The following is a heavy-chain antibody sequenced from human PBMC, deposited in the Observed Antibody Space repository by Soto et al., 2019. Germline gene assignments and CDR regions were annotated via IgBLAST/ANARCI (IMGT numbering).Heavy chain of an antibody. CDR2: IRSETYGGTP. J-gene: IGHJ4*02. CDR3: TRYYYASSGYYVY. D-gene: IGHD3-22*01. V-gene: IGHV3-49*04. CDR1: GFNFGNYA. Sequence: SRRLSCTGSGFNFGNYAVSCVRQAPGKGPECVGFIRSETYGGTPDYAASLRGRFTTSRDDSKSIAYLEINSLQTDDTAVYYCTRYYYASSGYYVYWGQGTLFTVSS.